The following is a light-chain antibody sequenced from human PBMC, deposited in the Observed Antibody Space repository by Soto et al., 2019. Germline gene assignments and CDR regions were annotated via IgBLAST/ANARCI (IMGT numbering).Light chain of an antibody. V-gene: IGLV2-11*01. CDR2: DVG. CDR1: SNDVGGYNY. J-gene: IGLJ2*01. CDR3: CSYAGSYSLV. Sequence: QSVLTQPRSVSGSPGQSVTLSCTGTSNDVGGYNYVSWYQQYPGKAPTLMIYDVGKRPSGVPDRFSGSKSGNTASLIISGLQAEDDADYYCCSYAGSYSLVFGGGTQLTVL.